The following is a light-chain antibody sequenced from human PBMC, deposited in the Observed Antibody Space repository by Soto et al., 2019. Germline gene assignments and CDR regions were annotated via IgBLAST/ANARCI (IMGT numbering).Light chain of an antibody. V-gene: IGKV1-33*01. J-gene: IGKJ4*01. CDR3: QQYDDLPLT. CDR1: QDITNY. CDR2: DSS. Sequence: DIHLTQSPSSLSASVGDRVSLTCQASQDITNYLNWYQQKPGQAPKLLIYDSSTLETGVPSRFSGSGSGTDFTFSISSLQPEDFVTYYCQQYDDLPLTFGGGTKVEIK.